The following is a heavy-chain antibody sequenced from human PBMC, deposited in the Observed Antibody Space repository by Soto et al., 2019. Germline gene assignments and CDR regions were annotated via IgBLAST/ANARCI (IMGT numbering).Heavy chain of an antibody. J-gene: IGHJ6*03. CDR2: IKQDGSEK. CDR1: GFTFSSYW. D-gene: IGHD6-13*01. Sequence: GGSLRLSCAASGFTFSSYWMSWVRQAPGKGLEWVANIKQDGSEKYYVDSVKGRFTISRDNAKNSLYLQMNSLRAEDTAVYYCARDQTAAAPYYYYYMDVWGKGTTVTVSS. V-gene: IGHV3-7*01. CDR3: ARDQTAAAPYYYYYMDV.